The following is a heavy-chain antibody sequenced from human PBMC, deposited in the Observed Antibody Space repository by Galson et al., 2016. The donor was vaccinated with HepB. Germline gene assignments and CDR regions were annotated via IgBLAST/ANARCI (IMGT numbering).Heavy chain of an antibody. Sequence: SETLSPTCTVSGGSVSSGSYYWSWIRQPPGKGLEWIGYVYYSGSTNYNSSLKSRITISVDSSKDQFSLKLSSVTAADTAVYYCARAAVYYDFFRVDVWGQGTTVTVSS. CDR2: VYYSGST. CDR1: GGSVSSGSYY. V-gene: IGHV4-61*01. CDR3: ARAAVYYDFFRVDV. J-gene: IGHJ6*02. D-gene: IGHD3-3*01.